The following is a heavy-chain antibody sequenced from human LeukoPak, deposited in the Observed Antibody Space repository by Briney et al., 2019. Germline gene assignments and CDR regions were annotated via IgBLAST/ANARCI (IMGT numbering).Heavy chain of an antibody. V-gene: IGHV3-23*01. D-gene: IGHD4-17*01. Sequence: GGSLRLSCVASGFTFSSYAMKWVRQAPGKGLEWVSGISGSGGSTYYADSAKGRFSISRDNSKNTVYLQMSSLRAEDTAIYYCAKDRGDAANRYFDYWGQGTLVTVSS. J-gene: IGHJ4*02. CDR1: GFTFSSYA. CDR2: ISGSGGST. CDR3: AKDRGDAANRYFDY.